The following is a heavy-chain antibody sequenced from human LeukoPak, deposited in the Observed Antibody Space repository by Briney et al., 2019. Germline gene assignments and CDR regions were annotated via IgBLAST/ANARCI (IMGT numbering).Heavy chain of an antibody. CDR3: ARDSGYDLVYGMDV. Sequence: GGSLRLSCAASGFTFRSYGMHWVRQAPGKGMEWGAFTRYDGSNTYYADSVKGRFTISRDNSKNTLYLQMNSLRADDTAVYYCARDSGYDLVYGMDVWGQGTTVTVSS. V-gene: IGHV3-30*02. CDR2: TRYDGSNT. J-gene: IGHJ6*02. D-gene: IGHD5-12*01. CDR1: GFTFRSYG.